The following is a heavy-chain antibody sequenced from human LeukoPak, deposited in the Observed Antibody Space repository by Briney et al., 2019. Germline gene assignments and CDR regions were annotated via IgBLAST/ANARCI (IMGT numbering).Heavy chain of an antibody. V-gene: IGHV4-31*03. CDR1: GGSISSGGYY. CDR3: ARDRSSGWPYYYYYYMDV. Sequence: SQTLSLTCTVSGGSISSGGYYWGWIRQHPGKGLEWIGYIYYSGSTYYNPSLKSRVTISVDTSKNQFSLKLSSVTAADTAVYYCARDRSSGWPYYYYYYMDVWGKGTTVTVSS. J-gene: IGHJ6*03. D-gene: IGHD6-19*01. CDR2: IYYSGST.